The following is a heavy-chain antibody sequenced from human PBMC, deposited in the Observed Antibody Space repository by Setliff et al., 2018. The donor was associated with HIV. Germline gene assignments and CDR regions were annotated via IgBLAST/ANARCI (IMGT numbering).Heavy chain of an antibody. D-gene: IGHD3-3*01. J-gene: IGHJ6*02. CDR3: ARSTYYNFWSGSRTRGFYYYAMDV. CDR2: ISSSGSTI. CDR1: GFTFSDYY. V-gene: IGHV3-11*04. Sequence: GGSLRLSCAASGFTFSDYYMSWFRQAPGEGLVWVSYISSSGSTIYYADAVKGRFTISRDNAKNSLYLQMNSLRAEDTAVYYCARSTYYNFWSGSRTRGFYYYAMDVWGQGTTVTVSS.